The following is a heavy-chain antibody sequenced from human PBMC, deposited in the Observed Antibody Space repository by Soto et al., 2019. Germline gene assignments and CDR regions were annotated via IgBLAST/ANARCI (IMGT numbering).Heavy chain of an antibody. J-gene: IGHJ3*02. CDR2: IIPIFGTA. CDR3: ARGGVGDCSSTSCSLAAFDI. Sequence: SVKVSCKASGGTFSSYAISWVRQAPGQGLEWMGGIIPIFGTANYAQKFQGRVTITADESTSTAYMELSSLRSEDTAVYYCARGGVGDCSSTSCSLAAFDIWGQGTMVTVS. CDR1: GGTFSSYA. D-gene: IGHD2-2*01. V-gene: IGHV1-69*13.